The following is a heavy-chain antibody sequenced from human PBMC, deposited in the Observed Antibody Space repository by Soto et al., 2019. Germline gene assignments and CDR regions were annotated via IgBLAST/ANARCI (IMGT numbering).Heavy chain of an antibody. D-gene: IGHD2-21*01. J-gene: IGHJ5*02. CDR3: ARGSTIIVVVIRIPGSFDP. V-gene: IGHV4-31*01. CDR1: GDSISSDGSY. CDR2: ISYRGTT. Sequence: VQLQESGPGVVKPSQTLSLTCSDSGDSISSDGSYWSWVLQHPGQRLEWIGHISYRGTTYYNSCIRSLVWISVDTSKTHSPLNLKAVTAEDSAVYYCARGSTIIVVVIRIPGSFDPWGQRSIVTVSS.